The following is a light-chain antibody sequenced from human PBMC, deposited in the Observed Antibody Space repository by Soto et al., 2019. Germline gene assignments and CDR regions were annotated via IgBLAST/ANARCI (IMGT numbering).Light chain of an antibody. Sequence: EIVLTQSPGTLSLSPGERATLSCRASQSVSRTYLAWYQQKPGQAPGLLIYDVSSRATGIPDRFSGSGSGTDFALTISILEPEDFALYCCQHYGTSPYTFGRGTKLEIK. V-gene: IGKV3-20*01. CDR1: QSVSRTY. CDR3: QHYGTSPYT. J-gene: IGKJ2*01. CDR2: DVS.